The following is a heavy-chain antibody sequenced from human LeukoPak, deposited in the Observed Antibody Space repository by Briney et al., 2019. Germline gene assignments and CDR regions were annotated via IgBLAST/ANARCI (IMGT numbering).Heavy chain of an antibody. V-gene: IGHV1-2*02. J-gene: IGHJ4*02. CDR1: GYTFTGSY. D-gene: IGHD2-21*01. Sequence: GASVKVSCKASGYTFTGSYMHWVRQAPGQGLEWMGWINPNSGGTNYAQKFQGRVTMTRDTSISTAYMELSRLRSDDTAVYSSSRGEERDFDYWGQGTLVTVSS. CDR3: SRGEERDFDY. CDR2: INPNSGGT.